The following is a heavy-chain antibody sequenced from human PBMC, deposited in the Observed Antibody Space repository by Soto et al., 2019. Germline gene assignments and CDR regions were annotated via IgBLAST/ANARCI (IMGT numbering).Heavy chain of an antibody. J-gene: IGHJ4*02. CDR1: GDTFSSYA. CDR3: ARESRKYTYGGSFDY. Sequence: QVQLVQSGAEVKKPGSSVKVSCKASGDTFSSYALSWVRQAPGQGLEWMGGILPVYGTANYAQKFQDRVTITADESTSTAYMELSSLRSEDTAVYYCARESRKYTYGGSFDYWGQGTLVTVSS. D-gene: IGHD1-26*01. V-gene: IGHV1-69*01. CDR2: ILPVYGTA.